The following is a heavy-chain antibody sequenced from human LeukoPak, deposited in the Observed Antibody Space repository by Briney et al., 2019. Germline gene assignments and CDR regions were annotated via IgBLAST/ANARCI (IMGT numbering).Heavy chain of an antibody. V-gene: IGHV3-30-3*01. Sequence: GGSLRLSCAASGFTFSSYAMHWVRQAPGKGLEWVAAISSGGNSKYYADSVKGRFTISRDNSRSTVYLQMNSLRPEDTAVYYCAGRPTGYSSGYIHWGQGTLVTVSS. D-gene: IGHD5-18*01. CDR3: AGRPTGYSSGYIH. CDR1: GFTFSSYA. CDR2: ISSGGNSK. J-gene: IGHJ4*02.